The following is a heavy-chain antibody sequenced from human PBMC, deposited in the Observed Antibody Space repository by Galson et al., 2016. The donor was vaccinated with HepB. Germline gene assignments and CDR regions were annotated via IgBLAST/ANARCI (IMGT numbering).Heavy chain of an antibody. Sequence: PALVKPTQTLTLTCSFSGFSLSSSGVGVGWIRQPPGKALEWLALIYWDYDKRYSPSLMSRLTITKDTSRNQVVLTMTNLDPVDTATYYFARVYYDTSGAFDSWSQGTMVTVSS. CDR2: IYWDYDK. CDR3: ARVYYDTSGAFDS. CDR1: GFSLSSSGVG. J-gene: IGHJ3*02. V-gene: IGHV2-5*02. D-gene: IGHD3-22*01.